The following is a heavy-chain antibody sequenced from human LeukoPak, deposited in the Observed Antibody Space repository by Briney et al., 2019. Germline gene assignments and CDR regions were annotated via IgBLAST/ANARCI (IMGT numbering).Heavy chain of an antibody. CDR3: ARWGVLEWLLWSPEPGGGPYYFDY. CDR1: VYTFTHYY. D-gene: IGHD3-3*01. J-gene: IGHJ4*02. Sequence: SVTVSCQASVYTFTHYYMHWLRQPPGQGLEWMGWINPNSGGTNYAQKFQGRVNMTRDTSISTAYMELSRLRSDDTAVYYCARWGVLEWLLWSPEPGGGPYYFDYWGQGTLVTVSS. CDR2: INPNSGGT. V-gene: IGHV1-2*02.